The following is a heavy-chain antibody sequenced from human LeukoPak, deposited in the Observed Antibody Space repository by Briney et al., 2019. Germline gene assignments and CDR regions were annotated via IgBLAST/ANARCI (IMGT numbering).Heavy chain of an antibody. CDR2: ISGSGGST. Sequence: GGSLRLSCAASGFTFSSYAMSWVRQAPGKGLEWVSAISGSGGSTYYADSVKGRFTISRDNSKNTLYLQMNSLRAEDTAVYYCAKDRRRMAQFGISPFDYWGQGTLVTVSS. V-gene: IGHV3-23*01. D-gene: IGHD3-10*01. CDR1: GFTFSSYA. J-gene: IGHJ4*02. CDR3: AKDRRRMAQFGISPFDY.